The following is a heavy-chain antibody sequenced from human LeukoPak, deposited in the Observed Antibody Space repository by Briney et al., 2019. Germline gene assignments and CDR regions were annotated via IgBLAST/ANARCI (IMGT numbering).Heavy chain of an antibody. V-gene: IGHV3-23*01. Sequence: GGSLRLSCAASGFTFTSYAMSWVRQAPGKGLEWVSVISGGGSSTYYADSVKGRFTISRDNSKNTLYLQMNSLRGEDTAVYYCAKESGQLNVWGKGTTVTVSS. CDR1: GFTFTSYA. J-gene: IGHJ6*04. CDR2: ISGGGSST. CDR3: AKESGQLNV. D-gene: IGHD3-3*01.